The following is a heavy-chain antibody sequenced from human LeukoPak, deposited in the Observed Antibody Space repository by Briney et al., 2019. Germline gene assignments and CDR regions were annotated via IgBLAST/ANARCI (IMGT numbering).Heavy chain of an antibody. V-gene: IGHV3-21*01. Sequence: GGSLRLSCAASGFTFSSYSMNWVRQAPGKGLEWVSFISSSSSYIYYADSVKGRFTISRDNAKNSLYLQMNSLRAEDTAVYYCARDWGVDIVATIRAFDIWGQGTMVTVSS. CDR3: ARDWGVDIVATIRAFDI. J-gene: IGHJ3*02. CDR2: ISSSSSYI. D-gene: IGHD5-12*01. CDR1: GFTFSSYS.